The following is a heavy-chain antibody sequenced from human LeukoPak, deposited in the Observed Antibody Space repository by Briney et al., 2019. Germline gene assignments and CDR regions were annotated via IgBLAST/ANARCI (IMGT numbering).Heavy chain of an antibody. D-gene: IGHD1/OR15-1a*01. CDR2: ISGSGGST. CDR3: ANPKESNNNYSYMDV. Sequence: GGSLRLSCAASGFTFNNYAMNWVRQAPGKGLEWVSGISGSGGSTYYADSVKGRFTISRDNSKNTLYLQMNSLRAEDTAVYYCANPKESNNNYSYMDVGGKGPTVPVSS. J-gene: IGHJ6*03. CDR1: GFTFNNYA. V-gene: IGHV3-23*01.